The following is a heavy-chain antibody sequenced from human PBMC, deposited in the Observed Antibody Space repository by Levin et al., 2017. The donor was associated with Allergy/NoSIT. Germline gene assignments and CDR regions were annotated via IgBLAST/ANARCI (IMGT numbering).Heavy chain of an antibody. Sequence: GESLKISCKGSEYTFTAYYMHWVRQAPGQGLEWMGWIDPSSGATTYARNFQGRVTLTRDTSISTAYMALSRLTSDDTAVYYCARGRGTVAWGLSYGMDFWGQGTTVTVSS. V-gene: IGHV1-2*02. D-gene: IGHD4-23*01. CDR2: IDPSSGAT. CDR3: ARGRGTVAWGLSYGMDF. J-gene: IGHJ6*02. CDR1: EYTFTAYY.